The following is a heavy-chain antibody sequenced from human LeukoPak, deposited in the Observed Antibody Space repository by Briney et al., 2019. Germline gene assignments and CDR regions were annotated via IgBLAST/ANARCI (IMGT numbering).Heavy chain of an antibody. CDR2: IIPIFGTA. D-gene: IGHD1-7*01. CDR1: GGTFSSYA. V-gene: IGHV1-69*05. Sequence: ASVKVSCKASGGTFSSYAISWVRQAPGHGLEWMGGIIPIFGTANYAQKFQGRVTITTDESTSTAYMELSSLRSEDTAVYYCARYWNYQGWFDPWGQGTLVTVSS. J-gene: IGHJ5*02. CDR3: ARYWNYQGWFDP.